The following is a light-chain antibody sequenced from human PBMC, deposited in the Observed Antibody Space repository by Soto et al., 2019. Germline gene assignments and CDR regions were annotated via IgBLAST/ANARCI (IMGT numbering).Light chain of an antibody. Sequence: THSPSTLSSFPLERATLSFRASQTVNSRLAWYQHKPGKAPRLLIYDASSLESWVPSRFSGSGSGTEFTLTISSLQSEDFATYYCQQYKSFWTFGQGTKVDIK. CDR3: QQYKSFWT. CDR1: QTVNSR. V-gene: IGKV1-5*01. CDR2: DAS. J-gene: IGKJ1*01.